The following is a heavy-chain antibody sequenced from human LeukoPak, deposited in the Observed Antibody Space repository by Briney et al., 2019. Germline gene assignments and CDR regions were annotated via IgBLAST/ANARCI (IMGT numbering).Heavy chain of an antibody. Sequence: ASVKVSCKASGGTFSSYAISWVRQAPGQGLEWMGGIIPIFGTANYSQKFQGRVTITADESTSTAYMELSSLRSEDTAVYYCARDSDGISPGYFDYWGQGTLVTVSS. CDR2: IIPIFGTA. V-gene: IGHV1-69*13. CDR1: GGTFSSYA. D-gene: IGHD3-3*02. CDR3: ARDSDGISPGYFDY. J-gene: IGHJ4*02.